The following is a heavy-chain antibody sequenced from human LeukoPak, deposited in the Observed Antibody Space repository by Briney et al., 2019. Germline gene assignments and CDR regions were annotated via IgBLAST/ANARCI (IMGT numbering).Heavy chain of an antibody. J-gene: IGHJ4*02. Sequence: GGSLRLSCAASGFTFSNAWMSWVRQAPGKGLEWVGRIKSKTNGGTTDYAAPVKGRFTISRDDSKNTLYLQMNSLKTEDTAVYYCTTEVSVAGLRYWGQGTLVTVSS. CDR2: IKSKTNGGTT. CDR1: GFTFSNAW. D-gene: IGHD6-19*01. V-gene: IGHV3-15*01. CDR3: TTEVSVAGLRY.